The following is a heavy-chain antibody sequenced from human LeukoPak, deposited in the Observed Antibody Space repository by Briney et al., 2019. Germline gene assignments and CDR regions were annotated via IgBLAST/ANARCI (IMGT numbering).Heavy chain of an antibody. CDR2: IYYSGDT. D-gene: IGHD3-10*01. J-gene: IGHJ5*02. CDR3: VRGPYGSSISNWFDP. V-gene: IGHV4-59*01. CDR1: GGSITGYS. Sequence: SETLSLTRSVSGGSITGYSWSWIRQPPGKGLEWIGYIYYSGDTFYNPSLNSRLSMSVDTPKNQFSLKLRSVTAADTAVYYCVRGPYGSSISNWFDPWGQGMLVTVSS.